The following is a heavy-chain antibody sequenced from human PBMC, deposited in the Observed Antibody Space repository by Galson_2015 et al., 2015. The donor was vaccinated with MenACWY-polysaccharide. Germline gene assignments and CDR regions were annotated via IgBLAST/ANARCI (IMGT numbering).Heavy chain of an antibody. D-gene: IGHD6-19*01. CDR1: GFTFGNSW. CDR2: ITSDGSGT. CDR3: TRGIAMTGKPNWFDH. J-gene: IGHJ5*02. V-gene: IGHV3-74*01. Sequence: SLRLSCAASGFTFGNSWMHWVRQTPERGLVWVSRITSDGSGTGYADSVKGRFTISRDNAKNTLYLQMNSLRVEDTAVYYCTRGIAMTGKPNWFDHWGQGTLVTVSS.